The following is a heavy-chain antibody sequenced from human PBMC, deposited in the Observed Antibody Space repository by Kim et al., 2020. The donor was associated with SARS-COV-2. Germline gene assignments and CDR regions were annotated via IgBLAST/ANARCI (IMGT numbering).Heavy chain of an antibody. CDR3: ARGDSGYPLLLAAFDI. CDR2: ISSSSYI. V-gene: IGHV3-21*01. J-gene: IGHJ3*02. CDR1: GFTFRSYS. D-gene: IGHD5-12*01. Sequence: GGSLRLSCAASGFTFRSYSMNWVRQAPGKGLEWVSSISSSSYIYYADSVKGRFTISRDNAKNSLYLQMNSLRAADTAVYSCARGDSGYPLLLAAFDIWG.